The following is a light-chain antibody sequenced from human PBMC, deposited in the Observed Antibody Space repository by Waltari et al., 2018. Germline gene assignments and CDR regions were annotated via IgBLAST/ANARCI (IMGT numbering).Light chain of an antibody. Sequence: EIVMTQSPATLSVSQGESATLSCRASQSVSSNLAWYQHKPGQAPRLLIYGASTRATGIPARFSGSGSGTEFTLTISSLQSEDFAVYYCQQYNNWPRSFGGGTKVEIK. J-gene: IGKJ4*01. CDR2: GAS. CDR1: QSVSSN. V-gene: IGKV3-15*01. CDR3: QQYNNWPRS.